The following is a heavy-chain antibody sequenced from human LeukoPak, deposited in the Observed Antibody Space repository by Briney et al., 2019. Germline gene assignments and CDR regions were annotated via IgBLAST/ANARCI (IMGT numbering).Heavy chain of an antibody. Sequence: PSETLSLTCTVSGASLSNGTSCWDWIRQPAGKGLEWIGRISTSGTTNYNPSLESRVTISVDTSKNQFSLKLSSVTAADTAVYYCAREQRWLQSLDYWGQGTLVTVSS. CDR3: AREQRWLQSLDY. D-gene: IGHD5-24*01. V-gene: IGHV4-61*02. CDR1: GASLSNGTSC. CDR2: ISTSGTT. J-gene: IGHJ4*02.